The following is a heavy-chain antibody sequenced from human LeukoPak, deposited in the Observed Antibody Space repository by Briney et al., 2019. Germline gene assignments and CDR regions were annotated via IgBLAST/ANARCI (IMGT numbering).Heavy chain of an antibody. CDR2: ISSSGSTI. CDR3: ARDTYYYDSSGYQLDY. J-gene: IGHJ4*02. CDR1: GSTFSDYY. D-gene: IGHD3-22*01. V-gene: IGHV3-11*01. Sequence: PGGSLRLSCAASGSTFSDYYMSWIRQAPGKGLEWVSYISSSGSTIYYADSVKGRFTISRDNAKNSLYLQMNSLRAEDTAVYYCARDTYYYDSSGYQLDYWGQGTLVTVSS.